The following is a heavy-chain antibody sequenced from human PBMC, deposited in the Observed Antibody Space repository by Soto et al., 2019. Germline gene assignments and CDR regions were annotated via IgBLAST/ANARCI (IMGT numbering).Heavy chain of an antibody. CDR2: MYYSGST. CDR3: ATDSGRARGGSYEFDS. Sequence: SETLSLTCTVSGDSGGFISSSSYHWGWIRQPPGKGLEWIGNMYYSGSTYYNPSLKSRVTISGDTSKNQFSLKLTSVTAADTAIYYCATDSGRARGGSYEFDSWGQGALVTVSS. V-gene: IGHV4-39*02. CDR1: GDSGGFISSSSYH. D-gene: IGHD3-3*01. J-gene: IGHJ4*02.